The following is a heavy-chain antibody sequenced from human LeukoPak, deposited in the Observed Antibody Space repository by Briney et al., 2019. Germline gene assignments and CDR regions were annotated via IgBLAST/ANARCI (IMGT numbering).Heavy chain of an antibody. D-gene: IGHD3-22*01. CDR3: AKRCYYDTGCEIDY. J-gene: IGHJ4*02. CDR1: GFTFSSYA. V-gene: IGHV3-23*01. Sequence: PGGSLRLSCAASGFTFSSYAMSWVRQAPGKGLEWVSAISGSGGSTYYADSVKGRFTISRDNSKNTLYLQMNSLRAEDTAVYYCAKRCYYDTGCEIDYWGQGNLVTVSS. CDR2: ISGSGGST.